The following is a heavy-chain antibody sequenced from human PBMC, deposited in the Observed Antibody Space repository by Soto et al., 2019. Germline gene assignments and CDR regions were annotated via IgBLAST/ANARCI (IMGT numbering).Heavy chain of an antibody. J-gene: IGHJ6*03. CDR1: GGSFSGYY. D-gene: IGHD6-13*01. V-gene: IGHV4-34*01. CDR2: INHSGST. CDR3: AVQRIAAAGTYYYYYMDV. Sequence: SETLSLTCAVYGGSFSGYYWSWIRQPPGKGLEWIGEINHSGSTNYNPSLKSRVTISVDTSKNQFSLKLSSGTAADTAVYYCAVQRIAAAGTYYYYYMDVWGKGTTVTVSS.